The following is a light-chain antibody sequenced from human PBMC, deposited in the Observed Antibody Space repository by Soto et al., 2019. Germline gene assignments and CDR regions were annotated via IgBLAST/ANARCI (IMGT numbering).Light chain of an antibody. V-gene: IGLV2-8*01. Sequence: QSALTQPASASGSPGQSVTISCTGTSSDVGGYNYVSWFQQHPGKVPKLMIFEVTERPSGVPDRFSGSKSGNTASLTVSGLQAEDEADYYCYSYAGSNTLVFGGGTKLTVL. J-gene: IGLJ3*02. CDR3: YSYAGSNTLV. CDR1: SSDVGGYNY. CDR2: EVT.